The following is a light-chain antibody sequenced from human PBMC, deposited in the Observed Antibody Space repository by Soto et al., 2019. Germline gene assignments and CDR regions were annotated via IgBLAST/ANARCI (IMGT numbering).Light chain of an antibody. CDR3: QQSYSTPYT. Sequence: DIPMTQSPASLSASVGDRVTITCRASQSISNSLNWYQQRPEKAPKLLIYAASSLQSGVPSRFSGSGSGTDFTLTISSLQPEDFATYFCQQSYSTPYTFGQGTKLEIK. CDR2: AAS. CDR1: QSISNS. V-gene: IGKV1-39*01. J-gene: IGKJ2*01.